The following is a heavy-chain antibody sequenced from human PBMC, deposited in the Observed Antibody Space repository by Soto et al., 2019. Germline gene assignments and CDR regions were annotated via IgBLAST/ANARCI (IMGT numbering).Heavy chain of an antibody. CDR1: GVTFSSYA. CDR2: IIPIFGTA. V-gene: IGHV1-69*13. Sequence: SVRVSCKASGVTFSSYAMSWVRQAPGQGLEWMGGIIPIFGTANYAQKFQGRVTITADEPTSTAYMGLSSPRSEDTAVYYCARGSGRTSHRMLNYCYGMDFWGQGTPVTVSS. J-gene: IGHJ6*01. CDR3: ARGSGRTSHRMLNYCYGMDF. D-gene: IGHD2-2*01.